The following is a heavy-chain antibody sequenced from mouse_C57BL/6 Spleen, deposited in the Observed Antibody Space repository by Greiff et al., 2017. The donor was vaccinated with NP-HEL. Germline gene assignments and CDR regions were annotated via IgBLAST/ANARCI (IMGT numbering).Heavy chain of an antibody. CDR1: GYTFTTYS. CDR3: ARSNWALYAMDY. D-gene: IGHD4-1*02. V-gene: IGHV1-53*01. J-gene: IGHJ4*01. CDR2: FNPCNGGT. Sequence: QVQLQQPGAELVKPGASVKLSCKASGYTFTTYSMHWVKQSPGQGLEWIGNFNPCNGGTNYNEKFKGKATLTVDKSSSTAYMHLSIPTSDDSAVYYCARSNWALYAMDYWGQGTSVTVSS.